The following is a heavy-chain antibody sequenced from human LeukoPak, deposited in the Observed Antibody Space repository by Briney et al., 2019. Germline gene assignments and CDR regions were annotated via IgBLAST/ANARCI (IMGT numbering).Heavy chain of an antibody. CDR3: ATSSSYGRFDY. J-gene: IGHJ4*02. V-gene: IGHV1-69*13. Sequence: ASVKVSCKASGGTFSSYAISWVRQAPGQGLEWMGGIIPIFGTANYAQKFQGRVTITADESTSTAYMELRSLRSDDTAVYYCATSSSYGRFDYWGQGTLVTVSS. D-gene: IGHD3-10*01. CDR2: IIPIFGTA. CDR1: GGTFSSYA.